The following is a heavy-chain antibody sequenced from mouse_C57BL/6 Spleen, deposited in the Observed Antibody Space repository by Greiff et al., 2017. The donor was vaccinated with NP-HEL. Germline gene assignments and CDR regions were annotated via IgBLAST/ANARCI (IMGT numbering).Heavy chain of an antibody. J-gene: IGHJ2*01. Sequence: VQLVESGPELVKPGASVKISCKASGYSFTSYYIHWVKQRPGQGLEWIGWIYPGSGNTKYNEKFKGKATLTADTSSSTAYMQLSSLTSEDSAVYYCARGNYFDYWGQGTTLTVSS. CDR2: IYPGSGNT. CDR1: GYSFTSYY. CDR3: ARGNYFDY. V-gene: IGHV1-66*01.